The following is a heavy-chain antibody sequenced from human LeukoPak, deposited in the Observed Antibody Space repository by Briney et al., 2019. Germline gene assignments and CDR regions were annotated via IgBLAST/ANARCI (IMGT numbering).Heavy chain of an antibody. Sequence: GGSLRLSCAASGFTFNDYWVSWVRQAPGRGLEWVVNINQDGSENYYVDSMKGRFTSSRDNAKNSLYLQMNSLRAEDTAVYYCARSSWGSSTNSWGQGTLVTVSS. V-gene: IGHV3-7*01. CDR1: GFTFNDYW. CDR2: INQDGSEN. CDR3: ARSSWGSSTNS. D-gene: IGHD3-16*01. J-gene: IGHJ4*02.